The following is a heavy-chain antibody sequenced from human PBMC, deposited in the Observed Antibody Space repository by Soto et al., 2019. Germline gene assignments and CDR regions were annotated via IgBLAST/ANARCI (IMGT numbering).Heavy chain of an antibody. CDR3: ARQPGIVAPWPLPDYYYMDV. D-gene: IGHD5-12*01. V-gene: IGHV4-59*08. J-gene: IGHJ6*03. CDR1: GGSISSYY. CDR2: FYYSGST. Sequence: SETLSLTCTVSGGSISSYYWSWIRQPPGKGLEWFGYFYYSGSTNYNLSLKSRVTISVDSSKNQFSLKLSSVTAADTAVYYCARQPGIVAPWPLPDYYYMDVWGKGTTVTVSS.